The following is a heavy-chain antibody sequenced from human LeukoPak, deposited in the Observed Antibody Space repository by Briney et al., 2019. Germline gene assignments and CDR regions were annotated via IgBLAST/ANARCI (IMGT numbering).Heavy chain of an antibody. CDR3: ARERAVAGAFYYYYMDV. CDR1: GYTFTSYG. J-gene: IGHJ6*03. Sequence: ASVKVSCKASGYTFTSYGISWVRQAPGQGPEWMGWISAYNGNTNYAQKLQGRVTMTTDTSTSTAYMELRSLRSDDTAVYYCARERAVAGAFYYYYMDVWGKGTTVTVPS. V-gene: IGHV1-18*01. D-gene: IGHD6-19*01. CDR2: ISAYNGNT.